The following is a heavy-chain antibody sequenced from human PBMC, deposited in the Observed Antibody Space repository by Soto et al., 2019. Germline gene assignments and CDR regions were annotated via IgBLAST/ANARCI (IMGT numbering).Heavy chain of an antibody. J-gene: IGHJ6*02. D-gene: IGHD1-20*01. V-gene: IGHV3-23*01. CDR1: GFTFGIYA. Sequence: EVQLLESGGGLVQPGGSLRLSCAASGFTFGIYAMGWVRQAPGKGLEWVSSINGGGTSTYYADSVKGRFTVYRDNSKXXXXXXXXXXXXXXXXXXXXXXXXXXXVYYYCYHAMDVWGQGTTVTVSS. CDR3: XXXXXXXVYYYCYHAMDV. CDR2: INGGGTST.